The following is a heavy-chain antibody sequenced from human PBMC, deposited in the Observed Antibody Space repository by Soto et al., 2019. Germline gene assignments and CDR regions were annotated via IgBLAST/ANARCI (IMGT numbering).Heavy chain of an antibody. D-gene: IGHD4-17*01. Sequence: PSETLSLTCTVSGGSISSGGYYWSWIRQHPGKGLEWIGYIYYSGSTYYDPSLKSRVTISVDTSKNQFSLKLSSVTAADTAVYYCERLADYLGYFDYWGQGTLVPVPS. CDR1: GGSISSGGYY. J-gene: IGHJ4*02. CDR2: IYYSGST. CDR3: ERLADYLGYFDY. V-gene: IGHV4-31*03.